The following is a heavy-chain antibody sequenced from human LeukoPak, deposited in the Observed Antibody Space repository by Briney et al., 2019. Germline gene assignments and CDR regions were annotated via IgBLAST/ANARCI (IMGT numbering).Heavy chain of an antibody. CDR1: GYSISSGIYY. J-gene: IGHJ4*02. CDR3: AAGFDY. Sequence: SETLSLTCAVSGYSISSGIYYWGWIRQPPGKGLEWIGSVFYGGSTYYNPSLKSRVTISVDTPKNQFSLQLSSLTAADTAMYYCAAGFDYWGQGTLVTVSS. V-gene: IGHV4-39*01. CDR2: VFYGGST.